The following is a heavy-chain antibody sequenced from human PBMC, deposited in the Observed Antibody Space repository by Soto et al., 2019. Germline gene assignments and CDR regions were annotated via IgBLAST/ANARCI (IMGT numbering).Heavy chain of an antibody. J-gene: IGHJ4*02. CDR1: GFTFSSYG. V-gene: IGHV3-33*01. CDR3: ARAGYCSGGSSNRLLSFDY. Sequence: QVQLVESGGGVAQPEKSLRLSCTASGFTFSSYGMHWVRQVPGKGLEWVALIWYDGSKKYYADSVKDRFTISRDNSKNPLFLQMNTLGAEATAAYHCARAGYCSGGSSNRLLSFDYWGQGTLVTVSS. CDR2: IWYDGSKK. D-gene: IGHD2-15*01.